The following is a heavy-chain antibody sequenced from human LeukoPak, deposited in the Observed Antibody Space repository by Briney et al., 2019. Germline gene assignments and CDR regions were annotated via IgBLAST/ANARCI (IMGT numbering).Heavy chain of an antibody. CDR1: GFTFGSFA. J-gene: IGHJ5*02. CDR2: ISGSGEYT. V-gene: IGHV3-23*01. Sequence: GGSLRLSCAASGFTFGSFAMSWVRQARGKGLEWVSLISGSGEYTYYADSVKGRFTISRDNSNDTLYLQMNRLRVEDTAIYYCAKDPDAGNWFDPWGQGTLVTVSS. CDR3: AKDPDAGNWFDP.